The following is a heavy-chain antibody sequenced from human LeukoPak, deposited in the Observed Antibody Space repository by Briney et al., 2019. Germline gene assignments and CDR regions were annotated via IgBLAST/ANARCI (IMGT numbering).Heavy chain of an antibody. J-gene: IGHJ5*02. CDR1: GYTFTSYG. Sequence: ASVKVSCKASGYTFTSYGISWVRQAPGQGLEWMGWIIAYNGNTNYAQKLQGSVTMTTDTSTSTAYMELRSLGSDGTAVYYCARDSIVLMVYAMPNWFDPWGQGTLVTVSS. CDR3: ARDSIVLMVYAMPNWFDP. D-gene: IGHD2-8*01. CDR2: IIAYNGNT. V-gene: IGHV1-18*01.